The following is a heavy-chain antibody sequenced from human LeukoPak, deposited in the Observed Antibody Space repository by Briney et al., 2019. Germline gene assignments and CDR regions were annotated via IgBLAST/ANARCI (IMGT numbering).Heavy chain of an antibody. V-gene: IGHV4-59*02. CDR2: IYYTGT. CDR3: ASRNFGVVTD. CDR1: GGSVTDYY. Sequence: ETLSLTCTVSGGSVTDYYWSWIRQSPGKGLEWIGYIYYTGTSYNPSLKSRVTISVDTSKNQFSLKLSSVTAADTAVYYCASRNFGVVTDWGQGTLVTVSS. D-gene: IGHD3-3*01. J-gene: IGHJ4*02.